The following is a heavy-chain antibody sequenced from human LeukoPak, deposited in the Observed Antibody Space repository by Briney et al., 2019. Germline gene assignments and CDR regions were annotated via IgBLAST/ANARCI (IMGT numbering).Heavy chain of an antibody. CDR1: GGSISSGDYY. D-gene: IGHD3-22*01. J-gene: IGHJ4*02. V-gene: IGHV4-30-4*01. CDR2: IYYSCST. CDR3: ARGRSDYYDSSGHGRYFDY. Sequence: SETLSLTCTVSGGSISSGDYYWSWIREPPGKGLEWIGYIYYSCSTYYNPSLKSRVTISVDTSKHQFSLKLSSVTAAETAVYYCARGRSDYYDSSGHGRYFDYWGQGTLVTVSS.